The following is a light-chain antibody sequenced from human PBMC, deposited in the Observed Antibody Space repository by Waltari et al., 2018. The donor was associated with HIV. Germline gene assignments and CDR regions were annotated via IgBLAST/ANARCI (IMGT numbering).Light chain of an antibody. CDR3: QQRGNWLYT. V-gene: IGKV3-11*01. Sequence: EIVLTQSPATLSLSPGERATLSCRASQNVSSSLAWYQQKPGQAPRLLIYDASNRATGIPARFSGSGSGTDFTLTISSLEPEDFAVYYCQQRGNWLYTFGQGTKLEIK. CDR2: DAS. CDR1: QNVSSS. J-gene: IGKJ2*01.